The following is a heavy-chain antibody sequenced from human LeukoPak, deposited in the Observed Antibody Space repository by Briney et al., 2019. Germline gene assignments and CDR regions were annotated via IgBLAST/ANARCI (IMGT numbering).Heavy chain of an antibody. CDR2: INHSGST. CDR3: ARRIAAEYYFDY. Sequence: PSETLSLTCAVYGGSFSGYYWSWIRQPPGKGLEWIGEINHSGSTNYNPSLKSRVTISVDTSKNQFSLKLSSVTAADTAVYYCARRIAAEYYFDYWGQGTLVTVSS. J-gene: IGHJ4*02. V-gene: IGHV4-34*01. D-gene: IGHD6-25*01. CDR1: GGSFSGYY.